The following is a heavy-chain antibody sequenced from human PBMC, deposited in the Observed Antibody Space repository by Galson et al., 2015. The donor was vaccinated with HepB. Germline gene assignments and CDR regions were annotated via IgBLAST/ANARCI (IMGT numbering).Heavy chain of an antibody. CDR2: MNPKSTNT. V-gene: IGHV1-8*01. J-gene: IGHJ3*02. D-gene: IGHD3-3*01. Sequence: SVKVSCKASGYTFTRYDVTWVRQAPGQGLEWMGWMNPKSTNTGYARKFQGRVTMTGDTSMDTAYMELSSLTSEDTAVYYCAADAPAYDSGRGYYGPNGFDIWGQGTMVTVSS. CDR3: AADAPAYDSGRGYYGPNGFDI. CDR1: GYTFTRYD.